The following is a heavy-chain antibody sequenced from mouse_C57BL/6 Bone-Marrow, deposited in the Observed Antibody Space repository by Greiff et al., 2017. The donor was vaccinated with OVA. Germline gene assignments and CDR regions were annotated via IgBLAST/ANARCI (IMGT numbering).Heavy chain of an antibody. CDR1: GYTFTSYW. J-gene: IGHJ2*01. D-gene: IGHD2-1*01. V-gene: IGHV1-69*01. CDR2: IDPSDSYT. Sequence: QVQLKQPGAELVMPGASVKLSCKASGYTFTSYWMHWVKQRPGQGLEWIGEIDPSDSYTNYNQKFKGKSTLTVDKSSSTAYMQLSSLTSEDSAVYYGAREGGNSSFDYGGQGTTLTVSS. CDR3: AREGGNSSFDY.